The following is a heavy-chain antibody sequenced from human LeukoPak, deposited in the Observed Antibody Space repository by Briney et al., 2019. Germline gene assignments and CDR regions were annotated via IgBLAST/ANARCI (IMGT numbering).Heavy chain of an antibody. CDR1: EFTFNNYA. Sequence: GGSLRLSCAASEFTFNNYAMSWFRQAPGKGLEWVSVISASGGSTHYADSVKGRFTISRDNSKNTLYLQMNSLRPEDTAIYYCARSNDFWSGPLRNYYYYMDVCGKGTTVTVSS. J-gene: IGHJ6*03. CDR3: ARSNDFWSGPLRNYYYYMDV. CDR2: ISASGGST. V-gene: IGHV3-23*01. D-gene: IGHD3-3*01.